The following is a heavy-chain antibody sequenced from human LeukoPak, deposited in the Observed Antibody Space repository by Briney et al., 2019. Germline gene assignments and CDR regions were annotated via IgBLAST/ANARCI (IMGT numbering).Heavy chain of an antibody. J-gene: IGHJ4*01. CDR1: GFSVSAVW. Sequence: GGSLRLSCAASGFSVSAVWTHWVRQVPGKELVWVALNRIDGNTNVADSVRGRFSISRDTAKNTLYLQMNSLRGDDSAIYYCARDDNYYDGRSYSSGFDHWGRGTLVTVSS. V-gene: IGHV3-74*01. CDR3: ARDDNYYDGRSYSSGFDH. D-gene: IGHD3-22*01. CDR2: NRIDGNT.